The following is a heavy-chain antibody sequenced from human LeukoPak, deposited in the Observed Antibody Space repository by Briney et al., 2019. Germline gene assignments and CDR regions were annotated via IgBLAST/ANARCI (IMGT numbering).Heavy chain of an antibody. J-gene: IGHJ4*02. CDR1: GSTFSDYY. CDR3: ASDIVATSGDY. Sequence: PGGSLRLSCAASGSTFSDYYMSWIRQAPGKALEWVAYITSSGSAIYYADSVKGRFTISRDNAKNSLYLQMNGLTADDTAIYYCASDIVATSGDYWGQGTLVTVSS. D-gene: IGHD5-12*01. CDR2: ITSSGSAI. V-gene: IGHV3-11*01.